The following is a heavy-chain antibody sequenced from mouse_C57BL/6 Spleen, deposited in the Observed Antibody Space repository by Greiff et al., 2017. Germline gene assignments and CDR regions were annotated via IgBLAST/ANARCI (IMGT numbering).Heavy chain of an antibody. D-gene: IGHD2-5*01. V-gene: IGHV5-9-1*02. CDR1: GFTFSSYA. J-gene: IGHJ2*01. CDR3: TREDYSNFYFDY. Sequence: EVQLVESGEGLVKPGGSLKLSCAASGFTFSSYAMSWVRQTPEKRLEWVAYISSGGDYIYYADTVKGRFTISRDNARNTLYLQMSSLKSEDTAMYYCTREDYSNFYFDYWGQGTTLTVSS. CDR2: ISSGGDYI.